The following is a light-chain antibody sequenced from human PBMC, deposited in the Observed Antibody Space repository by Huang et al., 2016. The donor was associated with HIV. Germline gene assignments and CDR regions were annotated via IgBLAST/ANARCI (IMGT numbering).Light chain of an antibody. Sequence: IVMTQSPATLSVSPGERATLSCRASQSDNNNLAWYQQKPGQAPRLLIYDASTRATDIPARFSGSGSGTEFTLTISSLQSEDFAVYYCQQYNNWPPWTFGQGTKVEIK. CDR3: QQYNNWPPWT. V-gene: IGKV3-15*01. CDR2: DAS. J-gene: IGKJ1*01. CDR1: QSDNNN.